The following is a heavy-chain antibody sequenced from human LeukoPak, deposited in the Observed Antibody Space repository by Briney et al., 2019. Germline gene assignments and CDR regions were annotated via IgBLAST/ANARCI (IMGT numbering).Heavy chain of an antibody. CDR1: GYSISSGYY. D-gene: IGHD2-15*01. CDR3: ARLPLYCSGGSCYSEYYFDY. Sequence: LETLSLTCTVSGYSISSGYYWGWIRQPPGKGLEWIGSIYHSGSTYYNPSLKSRVTISVDTSKNQFSLKLSSVTAADTAVYYCARLPLYCSGGSCYSEYYFDYWGQGTLVTVSS. CDR2: IYHSGST. J-gene: IGHJ4*02. V-gene: IGHV4-38-2*02.